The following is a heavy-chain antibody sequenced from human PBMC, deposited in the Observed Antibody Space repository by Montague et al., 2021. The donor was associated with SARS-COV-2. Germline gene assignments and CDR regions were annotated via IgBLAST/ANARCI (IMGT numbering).Heavy chain of an antibody. Sequence: SETLSLTCAVYGGSFSGYYWSWIRQPPGKGLEWIGEVNLSGSTSYNPSLTSRVTISVDTSKNQFSLKLSSVTAADTAVYYCSRVKSISSWGRQPAAVWGKGTTVTVSS. V-gene: IGHV4-34*01. D-gene: IGHD6-6*01. CDR3: SRVKSISSWGRQPAAV. CDR1: GGSFSGYY. J-gene: IGHJ6*04. CDR2: VNLSGST.